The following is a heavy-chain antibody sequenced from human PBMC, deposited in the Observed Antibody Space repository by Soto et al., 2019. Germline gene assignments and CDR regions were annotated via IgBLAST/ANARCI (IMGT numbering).Heavy chain of an antibody. D-gene: IGHD6-13*01. Sequence: GASVKVSCKASGGTFSSYAISWARQAPGQGLEWMGGIIPIFGTANYAQKFQGRVTITADESTSTAYMELSSLRSEDTAVYYCARDWERAAAGPNWFDPWGQGTLVTVSS. CDR2: IIPIFGTA. CDR3: ARDWERAAAGPNWFDP. J-gene: IGHJ5*02. CDR1: GGTFSSYA. V-gene: IGHV1-69*13.